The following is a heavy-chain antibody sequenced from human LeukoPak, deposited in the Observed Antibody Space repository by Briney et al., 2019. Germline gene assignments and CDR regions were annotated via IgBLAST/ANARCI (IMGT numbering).Heavy chain of an antibody. V-gene: IGHV1-2*02. CDR2: INPNSGGT. J-gene: IGHJ4*02. CDR3: ARILPWNRQSSLDY. CDR1: GHTFTGYY. Sequence: ASVKVSCKASGHTFTGYYMHWVRLAPGQGLEWMGWINPNSGGTNYAQKFQGRVTMTRDTSISTAYMELSRLRSDDTAVYYCARILPWNRQSSLDYWGQGTLVTVSS. D-gene: IGHD1-1*01.